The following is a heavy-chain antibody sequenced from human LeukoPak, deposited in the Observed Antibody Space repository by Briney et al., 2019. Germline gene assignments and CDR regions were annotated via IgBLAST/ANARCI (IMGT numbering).Heavy chain of an antibody. V-gene: IGHV3-49*04. CDR2: ARNRAYGGAT. Sequence: GGSLRLSCTTSGFTFGDYAVAWVRQAPGKGLEWVGFARNRAYGGATEYAASAKGRFTISRDDSRNIAYLQMSGVQTDDTAVYYCSRGSIENGSGWYIDYWGQGTLVTVSS. J-gene: IGHJ4*02. CDR1: GFTFGDYA. CDR3: SRGSIENGSGWYIDY. D-gene: IGHD6-19*01.